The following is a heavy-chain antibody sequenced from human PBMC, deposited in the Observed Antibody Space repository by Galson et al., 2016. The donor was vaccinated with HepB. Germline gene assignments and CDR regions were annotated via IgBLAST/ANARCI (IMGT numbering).Heavy chain of an antibody. D-gene: IGHD2-15*01. CDR2: LSFDVSFL. CDR3: VKDGAPTYCIAGTCNPPRWFDP. V-gene: IGHV3-30*18. CDR1: GFSFSDTG. J-gene: IGHJ5*01. Sequence: SLRLSCAASGFSFSDTGMHWVRQAPGKGPEWVALLSFDVSFLKYADSVKGRFTISRDNSKNTLYLQMNDLRSEDTAVYYCVKDGAPTYCIAGTCNPPRWFDPWGQGVLVTVSS.